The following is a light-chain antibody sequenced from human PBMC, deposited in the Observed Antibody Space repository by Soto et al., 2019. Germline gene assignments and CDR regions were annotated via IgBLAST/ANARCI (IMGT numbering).Light chain of an antibody. CDR3: QQYYTNALT. CDR1: QSVLYSSNNKNY. CDR2: CAS. V-gene: IGKV4-1*01. Sequence: DIVLTQSPDSLAVSLGERATINCKSSQSVLYSSNNKNYLAWYQQKPGQPPKLLIYCASTRESGVPDRFSGSGSGTDFTLTISSLQAEDVAVYYCQQYYTNALTFGGGTKVGVK. J-gene: IGKJ4*01.